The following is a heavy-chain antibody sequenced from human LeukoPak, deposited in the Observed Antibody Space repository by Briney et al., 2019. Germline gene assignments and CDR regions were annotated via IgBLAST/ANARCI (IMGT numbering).Heavy chain of an antibody. D-gene: IGHD1-26*01. CDR2: IYHSGST. Sequence: PSETLSLTCAVSGGSISSSNWWSWVRQPPGKGLEWIGEIYHSGSTNYNPSLKSRVTISVDKSKNQFSLKLSSVTAADTAVYYCARLTGSYYHHSWFDPWGQGTLVTVSS. J-gene: IGHJ5*02. CDR3: ARLTGSYYHHSWFDP. CDR1: GGSISSSNW. V-gene: IGHV4-4*02.